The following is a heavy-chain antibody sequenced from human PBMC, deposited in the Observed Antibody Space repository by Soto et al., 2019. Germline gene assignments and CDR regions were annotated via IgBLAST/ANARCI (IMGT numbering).Heavy chain of an antibody. J-gene: IGHJ5*02. Sequence: ASVKVSCKACGYSFTKYHMHWVRQAPGQGLEWMGWINPGSGVTNQAQKFQGRVTMTRDTSITTTYMELNSLTSDDTAVYYCARVAGHKNARFDPWGQGARDTVSS. CDR2: INPGSGVT. CDR1: GYSFTKYH. D-gene: IGHD1-1*01. CDR3: ARVAGHKNARFDP. V-gene: IGHV1-2*02.